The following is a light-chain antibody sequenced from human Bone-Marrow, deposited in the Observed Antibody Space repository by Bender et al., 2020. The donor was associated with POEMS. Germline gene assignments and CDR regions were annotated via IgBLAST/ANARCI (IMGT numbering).Light chain of an antibody. Sequence: QSALTQPASVSGSPGQSITISCTGTSTDVGTYNLVSWYQHHPGKAPKLMIYEDSKRFSGVSNRFSGSKSVNTASLTISGVQAEDEADYYCCAYAGSTTWVFGGGTKVTVL. CDR2: EDS. J-gene: IGLJ3*02. CDR3: CAYAGSTTWV. V-gene: IGLV2-23*01. CDR1: STDVGTYNL.